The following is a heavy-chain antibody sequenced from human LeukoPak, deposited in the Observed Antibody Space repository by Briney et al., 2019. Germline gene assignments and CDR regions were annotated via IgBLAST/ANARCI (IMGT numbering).Heavy chain of an antibody. Sequence: GGSLRLSCAASGFTFSSYWMTWVRQAPGKGLEWVANIKTDGSQTYYVDSVKGRFNISRDNAKNSLYLQMNSLRAEDTAVYYCARDSATRDYFDYWGQGTLVTVSS. D-gene: IGHD1-26*01. V-gene: IGHV3-7*01. CDR1: GFTFSSYW. CDR3: ARDSATRDYFDY. CDR2: IKTDGSQT. J-gene: IGHJ4*02.